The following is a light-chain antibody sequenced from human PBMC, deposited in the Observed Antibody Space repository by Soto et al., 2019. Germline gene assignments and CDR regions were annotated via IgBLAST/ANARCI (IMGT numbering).Light chain of an antibody. Sequence: VLTQPASVSGSPGQSITISCSGISSDVDTYNYVSWYQLHPGKAPKVVIYDVSSRPSGVSNRFSGSRSGNTASLTISGLQAEDEAHYYCCSHSTGSTSYVFGTGTKVTVL. CDR1: SSDVDTYNY. V-gene: IGLV2-14*03. CDR2: DVS. CDR3: CSHSTGSTSYV. J-gene: IGLJ1*01.